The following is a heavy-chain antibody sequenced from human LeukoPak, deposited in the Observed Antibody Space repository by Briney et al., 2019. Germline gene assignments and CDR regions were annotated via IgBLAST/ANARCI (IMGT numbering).Heavy chain of an antibody. Sequence: QTLSLTCTISGDSVSSISVSWNWIRQSPSRGLEWLGRTYYRSKWYYEYAVSVKGRININPDPSKNQFSLQLNSVTPEDTAVYYCALARSEYHYGMDVWGQGTTVTVSS. J-gene: IGHJ6*02. V-gene: IGHV6-1*01. CDR1: GDSVSSISVS. CDR2: TYYRSKWYY. CDR3: ALARSEYHYGMDV.